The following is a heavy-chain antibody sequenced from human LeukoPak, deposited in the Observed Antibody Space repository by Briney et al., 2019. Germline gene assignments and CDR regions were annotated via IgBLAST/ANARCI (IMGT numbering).Heavy chain of an antibody. CDR3: ARAGYCSGGSCYSGYYYYMDV. CDR1: GGSFSGYY. CDR2: INHSGST. D-gene: IGHD2-15*01. Sequence: SETLSLTCAVYGGSFSGYYWSWIRQPPGKGLEWIGEINHSGSTNYNPSLKSRVTISVDTSKNQFSLKLSSVTAADTAVYYCARAGYCSGGSCYSGYYYYMDVWGKGTTVTVSS. J-gene: IGHJ6*03. V-gene: IGHV4-34*01.